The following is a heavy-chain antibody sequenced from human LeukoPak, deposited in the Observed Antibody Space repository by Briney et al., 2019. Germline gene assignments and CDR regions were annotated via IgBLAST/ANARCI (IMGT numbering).Heavy chain of an antibody. CDR2: INPNSGGT. Sequence: ASVKVSCKAPGDTFTGYYMHWVRQAPGQGLEWMGWINPNSGGTNYAQKFQGRVTMTRDTSISTAYMELSRLRSDDTAVYYCARSIMPLGRGPKYYWFDPWGQGTLVTVSS. CDR3: ARSIMPLGRGPKYYWFDP. CDR1: GDTFTGYY. J-gene: IGHJ5*02. V-gene: IGHV1-2*02. D-gene: IGHD3-16*01.